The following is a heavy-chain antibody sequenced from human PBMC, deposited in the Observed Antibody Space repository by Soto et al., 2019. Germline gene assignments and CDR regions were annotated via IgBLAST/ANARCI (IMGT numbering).Heavy chain of an antibody. Sequence: ASVKVSCKASGYTFTSYGISWARQAPGQGLEWMGWISAYNGNTNYAQKLQGRVTMTTDTSTSTAYMELRSLRSDDTAVYYCARETYYYDSSGFDYWGQGTLVTVSS. J-gene: IGHJ4*02. CDR3: ARETYYYDSSGFDY. CDR1: GYTFTSYG. D-gene: IGHD3-22*01. V-gene: IGHV1-18*01. CDR2: ISAYNGNT.